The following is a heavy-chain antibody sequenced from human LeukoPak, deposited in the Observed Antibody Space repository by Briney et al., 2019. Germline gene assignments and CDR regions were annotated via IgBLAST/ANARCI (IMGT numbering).Heavy chain of an antibody. J-gene: IGHJ4*02. CDR2: ISGSDGGT. CDR3: AKDALVSVAGLFDY. V-gene: IGHV3-23*01. D-gene: IGHD6-19*01. CDR1: GFTFSSYA. Sequence: GGSLRLSCAASGFTFSSYAMSWVRRAPGKGLEWVSGISGSDGGTYYADSVKGRFTISRDKSKNTLYLQMNSLRAEDTAVYYCAKDALVSVAGLFDYWGQGTLVTVSS.